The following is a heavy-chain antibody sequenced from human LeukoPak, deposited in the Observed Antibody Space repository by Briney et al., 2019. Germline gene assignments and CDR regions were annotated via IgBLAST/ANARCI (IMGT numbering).Heavy chain of an antibody. D-gene: IGHD3-10*01. CDR2: IYYSGST. CDR1: GGSISSYY. Sequence: SETLSLTCTVSGGSISSYYWSWIRQPPGKGLEGIGYIYYSGSTNYNPSLKSRVTISVDTSKNQFSLKLSSVTAADTAVYYCARGGFGELLLDNWFDPWGQGTLVTVSS. J-gene: IGHJ5*02. V-gene: IGHV4-59*01. CDR3: ARGGFGELLLDNWFDP.